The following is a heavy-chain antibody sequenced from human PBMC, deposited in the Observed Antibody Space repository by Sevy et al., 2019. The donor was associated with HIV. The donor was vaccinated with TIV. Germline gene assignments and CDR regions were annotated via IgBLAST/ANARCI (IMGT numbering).Heavy chain of an antibody. CDR3: ARLRGGYGNGWFSYYMDV. D-gene: IGHD2-15*01. CDR1: GGSIRRGDYF. J-gene: IGHJ6*03. Sequence: SETLSLTCSVTGGSIRRGDYFWGWIRQSPGKGLEWIGSITDSGSTYYNPSLKSRVTMSVDTSKNQFSLKLSSVTAADTDVHYCARLRGGYGNGWFSYYMDVWGKGTTVTVSS. CDR2: ITDSGST. V-gene: IGHV4-39*01.